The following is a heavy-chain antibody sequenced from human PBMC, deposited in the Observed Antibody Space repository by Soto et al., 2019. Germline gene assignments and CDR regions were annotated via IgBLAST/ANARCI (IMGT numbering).Heavy chain of an antibody. Sequence: GESLKISCKGSGYSFTSYWIGWVRQMPGKGLEWMGIIYPGDSDTRYSPSFQGQVTISADKSISTAYLQWSSLKASDTAMYYCARLRRRFGELFKWFDPWGQGTLVTVSS. D-gene: IGHD3-10*01. J-gene: IGHJ5*02. V-gene: IGHV5-51*01. CDR2: IYPGDSDT. CDR1: GYSFTSYW. CDR3: ARLRRRFGELFKWFDP.